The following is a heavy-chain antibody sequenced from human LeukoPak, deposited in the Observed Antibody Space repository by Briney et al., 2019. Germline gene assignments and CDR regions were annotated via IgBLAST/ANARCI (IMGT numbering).Heavy chain of an antibody. J-gene: IGHJ5*02. Sequence: KASETLSLTCTVSGGSISSSSYYWGWIRQPPGKGLEWIGSIYYSGSTYYNPSLKSRVTISVDTSKNQFSLKLSSVTAADTAVYYCARHSGDSSSFGWFDPWGLGTLVTVSS. CDR3: ARHSGDSSSFGWFDP. CDR2: IYYSGST. D-gene: IGHD6-13*01. CDR1: GGSISSSSYY. V-gene: IGHV4-39*01.